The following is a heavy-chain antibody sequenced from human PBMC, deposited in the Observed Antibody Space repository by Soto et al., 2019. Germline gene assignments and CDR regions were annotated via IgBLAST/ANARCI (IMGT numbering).Heavy chain of an antibody. D-gene: IGHD3-10*01. CDR1: GGSFSGYY. V-gene: IGHV4-34*01. J-gene: IGHJ4*02. CDR3: ARFFYYYGSGAHDY. CDR2: INHSGST. Sequence: PSETLSLTCAVYGGSFSGYYWSWIRQPPGKGLEWIREINHSGSTNYNPSLKSRVTISVDTSKNQFSLKLSSVTAADTAVYYCARFFYYYGSGAHDYWGQGTLVTVSS.